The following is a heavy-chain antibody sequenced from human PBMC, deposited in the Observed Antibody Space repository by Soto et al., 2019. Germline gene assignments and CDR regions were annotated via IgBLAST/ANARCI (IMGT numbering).Heavy chain of an antibody. D-gene: IGHD1-7*01. CDR1: GGSISSYR. J-gene: IGHJ5*02. V-gene: IGHV4-4*07. Sequence: SETLSLTCTVSGGSISSYRWSWIRQPAGKGLEWIGRLNTYGNTHYNPSLKSRVTVSVDTSRNQFFLTLRSVTAADSAVYHCGRESGETWDYEASWGQGTQVTVSS. CDR2: LNTYGNT. CDR3: GRESGETWDYEAS.